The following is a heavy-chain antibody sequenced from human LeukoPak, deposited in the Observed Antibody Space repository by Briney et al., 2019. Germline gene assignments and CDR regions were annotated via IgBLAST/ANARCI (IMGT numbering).Heavy chain of an antibody. CDR1: GFTFSSYG. J-gene: IGHJ4*02. V-gene: IGHV3-30*03. CDR2: ISHDGNNK. CDR3: ARDQEYCNSANCPIDY. D-gene: IGHD2-2*01. Sequence: GGSLRLSCAASGFTFSSYGMHWVRQAPGKGLEWLTVISHDGNNKYYADSVKGRFTISRDNAKNSLYLQINSLRAEDTAVYYCARDQEYCNSANCPIDYWGQGTLVTVSP.